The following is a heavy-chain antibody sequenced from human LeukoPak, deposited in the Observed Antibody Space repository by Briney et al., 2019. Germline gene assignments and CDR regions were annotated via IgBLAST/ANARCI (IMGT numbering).Heavy chain of an antibody. CDR3: ATSHHTSSGQNFDY. V-gene: IGHV3-7*01. J-gene: IGHJ4*02. D-gene: IGHD6-25*01. Sequence: GGSLRFSCEASGLTLRDYWMSWVRQAPGKGLEWVANINQDGSAKYYVDSVKGRFTISRDNADSSLYLQMNALRADDTAMYYCATSHHTSSGQNFDYWGQGTLVSVSS. CDR2: INQDGSAK. CDR1: GLTLRDYW.